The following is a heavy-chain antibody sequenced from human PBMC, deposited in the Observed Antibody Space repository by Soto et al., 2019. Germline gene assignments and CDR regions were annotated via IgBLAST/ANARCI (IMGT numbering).Heavy chain of an antibody. Sequence: QVQLQESGPGLVKSSQTLSLTCTVSGGSISSGGYYWSWIRQHPGKGLGWMGYVYHSGNTYYNPSLKSRITISVDTSKNQFSLKLTSVTAADTAVYYCARDHNGLKFDYWGQGTPVTVSS. CDR3: ARDHNGLKFDY. CDR1: GGSISSGGYY. CDR2: VYHSGNT. J-gene: IGHJ4*02. D-gene: IGHD1-1*01. V-gene: IGHV4-31*03.